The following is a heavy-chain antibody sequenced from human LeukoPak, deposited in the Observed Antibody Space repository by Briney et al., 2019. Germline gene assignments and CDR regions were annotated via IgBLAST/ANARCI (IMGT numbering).Heavy chain of an antibody. CDR3: ARDLISHETRLWIVVVVAATQGCCVY. V-gene: IGHV4-4*02. Sequence: SETLSLTCGVSGGSISSTNWWTWVRQPPGEGLEWIGEVHLSGRTNYNPSLESRVTISVDRSKNQFSLKLSSVTAADTAVYYCARDLISHETRLWIVVVVAATQGCCVYWGQGTLVTVSS. J-gene: IGHJ4*02. D-gene: IGHD2-15*01. CDR2: VHLSGRT. CDR1: GGSISSTNW.